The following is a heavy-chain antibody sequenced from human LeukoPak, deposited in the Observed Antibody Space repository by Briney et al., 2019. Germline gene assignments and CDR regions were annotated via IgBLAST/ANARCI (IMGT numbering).Heavy chain of an antibody. Sequence: SETLSLTCTVSGGSISSSSYHWGWIRQPPGKGLEWIGSIYYSGSTYYNPSLKSRVTMSVDTSKNQFSLKLSSVTAADTAVYYCARVLSGDYANWFDPWGQGTLVTVSS. CDR3: ARVLSGDYANWFDP. CDR2: IYYSGST. CDR1: GGSISSSSYH. V-gene: IGHV4-39*07. J-gene: IGHJ5*02. D-gene: IGHD4-17*01.